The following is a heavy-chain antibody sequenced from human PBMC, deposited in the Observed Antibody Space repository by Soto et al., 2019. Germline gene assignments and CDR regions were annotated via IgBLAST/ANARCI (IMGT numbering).Heavy chain of an antibody. CDR3: AGGYSSSSSPLDY. D-gene: IGHD6-6*01. V-gene: IGHV4-39*01. Sequence: SETLSLTCTVSGGSISSSSYYWGWIRQPPGKGLEWIGSIYYSGSTYYNPSLKSRVTISVDTSKNQFSLKLSSVTAADTAVYYCAGGYSSSSSPLDYWGQGTLVTVS. CDR1: GGSISSSSYY. J-gene: IGHJ4*02. CDR2: IYYSGST.